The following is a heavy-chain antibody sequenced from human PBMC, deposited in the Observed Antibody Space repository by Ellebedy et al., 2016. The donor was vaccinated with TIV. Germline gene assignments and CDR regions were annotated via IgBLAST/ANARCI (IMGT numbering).Heavy chain of an antibody. CDR3: AKDRPYGSGSSYDY. J-gene: IGHJ4*02. CDR2: ISYDGSDK. V-gene: IGHV3-30*18. CDR1: GFTFRDYG. D-gene: IGHD3-10*01. Sequence: PGGSLRLSCAASGFTFRDYGMHWVRQAPGKGLEWVAVISYDGSDKYYTDSVKGRFTISRDNSKNTMYLEISSLRAADTAVYYCAKDRPYGSGSSYDYWGQGALVTVSS.